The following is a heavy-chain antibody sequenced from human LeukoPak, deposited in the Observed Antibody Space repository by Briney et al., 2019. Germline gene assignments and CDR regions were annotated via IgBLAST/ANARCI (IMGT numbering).Heavy chain of an antibody. V-gene: IGHV1-18*01. J-gene: IGHJ4*02. CDR1: GYTFTSYG. Sequence: GASVNVSCKASGYTFTSYGISWVRQAPGQGLEWMGWISAYNGNTNYAQKLQGRVTMTTDTSTSTAYMELRSLRSDDTAVYYCARGGRTYYYDSSGYYSPDYWGQGTLVTVSS. CDR2: ISAYNGNT. CDR3: ARGGRTYYYDSSGYYSPDY. D-gene: IGHD3-22*01.